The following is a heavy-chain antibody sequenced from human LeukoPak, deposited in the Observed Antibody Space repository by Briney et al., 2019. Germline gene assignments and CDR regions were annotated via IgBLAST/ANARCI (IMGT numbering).Heavy chain of an antibody. D-gene: IGHD6-19*01. CDR2: IIPIFGTA. Sequence: SVKVSCKASGGTFSSYAISWVRQAPGQGLEWMGGIIPIFGTANYAQKFQGRVTITADESTSTAYMELSSLRCEDTAVYYCARSTAVAITERAEHFQHWGQGTLVTVSS. CDR1: GGTFSSYA. CDR3: ARSTAVAITERAEHFQH. J-gene: IGHJ1*01. V-gene: IGHV1-69*13.